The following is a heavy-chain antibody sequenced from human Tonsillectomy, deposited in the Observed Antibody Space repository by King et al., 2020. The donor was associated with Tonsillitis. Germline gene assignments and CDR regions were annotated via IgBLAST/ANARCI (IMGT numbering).Heavy chain of an antibody. J-gene: IGHJ3*02. CDR1: GFTFSSYA. D-gene: IGHD2-8*01. CDR3: ATLSAGCHDAFDI. CDR2: ISYDGNNK. Sequence: VQLVESGGGVVQPGRSLRLSCAASGFTFSSYAMHWVRQAPGKGLEWVAVISYDGNNKYCADSVKGRYTISRDNSKNTLNLQMNSLRAEDTAVYYCATLSAGCHDAFDIWGQGTMVTVSS. V-gene: IGHV3-30*04.